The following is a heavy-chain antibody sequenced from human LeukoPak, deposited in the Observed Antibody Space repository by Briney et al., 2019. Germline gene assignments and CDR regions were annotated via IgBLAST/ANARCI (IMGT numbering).Heavy chain of an antibody. Sequence: GASVKVSCKASGYTFTSYGISWVRQAPGQGLERMGWISAYNGNTNYAQKLQGRVTMTTDTSTSTAYMELRSLRSDDTAVYYCARASITMVRGVLDPWGQGTLVTVSS. V-gene: IGHV1-18*04. CDR1: GYTFTSYG. J-gene: IGHJ5*02. CDR3: ARASITMVRGVLDP. D-gene: IGHD3-10*01. CDR2: ISAYNGNT.